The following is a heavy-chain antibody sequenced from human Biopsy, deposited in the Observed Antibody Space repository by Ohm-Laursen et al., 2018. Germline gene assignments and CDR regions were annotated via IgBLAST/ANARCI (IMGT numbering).Heavy chain of an antibody. CDR1: GGSISSDY. J-gene: IGHJ3*01. V-gene: IGHV4-59*01. D-gene: IGHD3-3*01. CDR3: ARLYRLDDYWNDDPPDAFDV. Sequence: GTLSLTCTVSGGSISSDYWGWIRQSPGKGLEWIGYISNRGSTNYNPSLRGRVTISVDTSKNQFSLKLSSLTAADTAVFFCARLYRLDDYWNDDPPDAFDVWGQGTVVTVSS. CDR2: ISNRGST.